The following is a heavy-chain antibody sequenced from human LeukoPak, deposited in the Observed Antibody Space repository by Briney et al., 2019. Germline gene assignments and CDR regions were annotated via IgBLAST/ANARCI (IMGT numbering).Heavy chain of an antibody. CDR2: IYSGGST. CDR3: ARDHNCGGDCYSGMDV. Sequence: GGSLRPSCAASGFTVSTNYMSWVRQAPGKGLEWVSVIYSGGSTYYADSVKGRFTISRDNSKNTVYLQMNSLRAEDTAVYYCARDHNCGGDCYSGMDVWGKGITVTVSS. J-gene: IGHJ6*04. V-gene: IGHV3-53*01. D-gene: IGHD2-21*01. CDR1: GFTVSTNY.